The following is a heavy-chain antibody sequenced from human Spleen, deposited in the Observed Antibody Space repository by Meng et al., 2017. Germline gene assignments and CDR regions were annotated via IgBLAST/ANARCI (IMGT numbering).Heavy chain of an antibody. Sequence: GGSLRLSCAASGFTFSTYTMSWVRQAPGKGLEWVSSISTGSSYIYYADSVKGRFTIFRDNAKDSLYLHMSSLRAEDTAVYYCARVDYSGSYGAFEIWGQGTMVTVSS. J-gene: IGHJ3*02. D-gene: IGHD1-26*01. CDR1: GFTFSTYT. V-gene: IGHV3-21*01. CDR3: ARVDYSGSYGAFEI. CDR2: ISTGSSYI.